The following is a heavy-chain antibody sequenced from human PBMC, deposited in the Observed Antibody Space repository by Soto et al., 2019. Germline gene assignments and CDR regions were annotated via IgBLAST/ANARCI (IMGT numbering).Heavy chain of an antibody. J-gene: IGHJ5*02. V-gene: IGHV1-69*13. Sequence: ASVKVSCKASGGTFSSYAISWVRQAPGQGLEWMGGIIPIFGTANYAQKFQGRVTITADESTSTAYMELSSLRSEDTAVYYCASAVAGIGWFDPWGQGTLVTVSS. CDR3: ASAVAGIGWFDP. CDR1: GGTFSSYA. CDR2: IIPIFGTA. D-gene: IGHD6-19*01.